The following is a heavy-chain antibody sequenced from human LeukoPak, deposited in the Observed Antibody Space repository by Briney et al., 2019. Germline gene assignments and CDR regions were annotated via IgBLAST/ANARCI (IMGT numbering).Heavy chain of an antibody. J-gene: IGHJ4*02. CDR1: GYTFTGYD. CDR2: INPNSGGS. V-gene: IGHV1-2*02. D-gene: IGHD3-22*01. CDR3: ARVPPYTNDSSANY. Sequence: ASVKVSCKASGYTFTGYDMHWVRQAPGQGLEWMGWINPNSGGSNYAQKFQGRVTMTRDTSISTAYMELSRLRSDDTAVYCCARVPPYTNDSSANYWGQGTLVTVSS.